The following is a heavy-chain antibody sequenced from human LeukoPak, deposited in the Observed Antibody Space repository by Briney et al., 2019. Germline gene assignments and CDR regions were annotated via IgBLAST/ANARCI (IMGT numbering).Heavy chain of an antibody. Sequence: ASVKVSCKASGYTFTSYGISWLRQAPGQGLEWMGWISAYNGNTNYAQKLQGRVTMTTDTSTSTAYMELRSLRSDDTAVYYCARDRGVVVPAASDYWGQGTLVTVSS. V-gene: IGHV1-18*01. J-gene: IGHJ4*02. D-gene: IGHD2-2*01. CDR3: ARDRGVVVPAASDY. CDR1: GYTFTSYG. CDR2: ISAYNGNT.